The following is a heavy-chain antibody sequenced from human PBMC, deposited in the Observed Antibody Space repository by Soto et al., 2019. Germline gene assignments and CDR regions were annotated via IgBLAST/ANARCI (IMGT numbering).Heavy chain of an antibody. J-gene: IGHJ4*02. Sequence: QVQLVQSGAEVKKPGSSVKVSCKASGGTFSSYAISWVRQAPGQGLEWMGGIIPIFGTANYAQKFQGRVTTTEDTSTSTAYMEPSIQRVENAAVYYWARQYYGRSGYFPFWGQGTLVTVSS. CDR3: ARQYYGRSGYFPF. CDR1: GGTFSSYA. CDR2: IIPIFGTA. V-gene: IGHV1-69*06. D-gene: IGHD3-22*01.